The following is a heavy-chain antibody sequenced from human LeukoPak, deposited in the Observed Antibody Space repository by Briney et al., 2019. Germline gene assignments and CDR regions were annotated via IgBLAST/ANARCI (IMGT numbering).Heavy chain of an antibody. CDR2: INPNTGVT. CDR1: ESTFTGYY. Sequence: ASVKVSCKASESTFTGYYMHWVRQAPGQGLEWMGWINPNTGVTNYAQKFQGRVTLTRDTSIITAYMELTRLRSDDTAMYYCARDRTTVTTGYYGMDVWGQGTTLTVSS. D-gene: IGHD4-17*01. J-gene: IGHJ6*02. CDR3: ARDRTTVTTGYYGMDV. V-gene: IGHV1-2*02.